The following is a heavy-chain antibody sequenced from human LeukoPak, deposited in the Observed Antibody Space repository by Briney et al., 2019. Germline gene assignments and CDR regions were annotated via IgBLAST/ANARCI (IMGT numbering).Heavy chain of an antibody. Sequence: GGSLRLSCAASGFTFSSYWMSWVRQAPGKGLEWVANIKQDGSEKYYVDSVKGRFTISRGNAKNSLYLQMNSLRAEDTAVYYCARRVLYYDSSGYGTYYYYMDDWGKGTTVTVSS. CDR3: ARRVLYYDSSGYGTYYYYMDD. D-gene: IGHD3-22*01. J-gene: IGHJ6*03. V-gene: IGHV3-7*01. CDR1: GFTFSSYW. CDR2: IKQDGSEK.